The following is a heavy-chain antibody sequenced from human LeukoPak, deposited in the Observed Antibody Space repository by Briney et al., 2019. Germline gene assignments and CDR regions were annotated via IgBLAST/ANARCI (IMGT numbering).Heavy chain of an antibody. CDR1: DGSVSSADFY. Sequence: SETLSLTCSVSDGSVSSADFYWSWIRQHPGKGLERIGHIHYSGRTYYNPSLKSRVAISLDTSKNQFSLKLGSVTAADTAVYYCARDRYSGYDWDFYYYGMDVWGKGTTVTVSS. CDR2: IHYSGRT. J-gene: IGHJ6*04. V-gene: IGHV4-31*03. D-gene: IGHD5-12*01. CDR3: ARDRYSGYDWDFYYYGMDV.